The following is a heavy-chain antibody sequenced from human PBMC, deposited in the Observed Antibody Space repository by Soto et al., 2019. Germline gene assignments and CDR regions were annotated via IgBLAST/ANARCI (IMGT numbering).Heavy chain of an antibody. CDR2: IIPIFGTA. CDR3: ARQYIPGDYRYYDYGMDV. Sequence: QVQLVQSGAEVKKPGSSVKVSCKASGGTFSSYAISWVRQSPGQGLEWMGGIIPIFGTANYAQKFQGRVTITVDESTSTAYMELSRLRSDDTAVYDCARQYIPGDYRYYDYGMDVWGQGTTGTVSS. D-gene: IGHD4-17*01. J-gene: IGHJ6*02. V-gene: IGHV1-69*01. CDR1: GGTFSSYA.